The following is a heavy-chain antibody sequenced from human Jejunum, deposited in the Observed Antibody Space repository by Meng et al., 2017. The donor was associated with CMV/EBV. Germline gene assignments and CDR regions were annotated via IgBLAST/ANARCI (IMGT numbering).Heavy chain of an antibody. CDR1: GFSFHKYG. Sequence: SGFSFHKYGMHWVRQAPGKGLEWVAFIRDDGSIKYYAESVKARFTISRDNSKTTLYLQMNNLRPEDTALYHCAKVTSGSWGYFDSWGQGTLVTVSS. CDR3: AKVTSGSWGYFDS. D-gene: IGHD3-16*01. CDR2: IRDDGSIK. V-gene: IGHV3-30*02. J-gene: IGHJ4*02.